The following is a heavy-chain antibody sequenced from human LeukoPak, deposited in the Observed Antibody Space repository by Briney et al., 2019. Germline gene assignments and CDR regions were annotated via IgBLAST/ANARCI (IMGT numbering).Heavy chain of an antibody. CDR3: ALYDSSGYYYDY. CDR1: GGSISSSSYY. Sequence: PSETLSLTCTVSGGSISSSSYYWGWIRQPPGKGLEWIGSIYYSGSTYYNPSLKSRVTISVDTSKNQFSLKLSSVTAADTAVYYCALYDSSGYYYDYWGQGTLVTVSS. CDR2: IYYSGST. J-gene: IGHJ4*02. V-gene: IGHV4-39*01. D-gene: IGHD3-22*01.